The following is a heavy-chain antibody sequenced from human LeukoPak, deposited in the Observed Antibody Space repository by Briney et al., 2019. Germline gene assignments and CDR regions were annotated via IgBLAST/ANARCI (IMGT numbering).Heavy chain of an antibody. V-gene: IGHV1-2*02. J-gene: IGHJ4*02. CDR3: AREGHCSSTNCYFSFDY. Sequence: APVKVSCKASGYTFTGRYVHWVRQAPGQGLEWMGWINPNSGGTNYAQKFQGRVTMTRDTSISTAYMELSRLRSDDTAVYYCAREGHCSSTNCYFSFDYWGQGTLVTVSS. CDR1: GYTFTGRY. D-gene: IGHD2-2*01. CDR2: INPNSGGT.